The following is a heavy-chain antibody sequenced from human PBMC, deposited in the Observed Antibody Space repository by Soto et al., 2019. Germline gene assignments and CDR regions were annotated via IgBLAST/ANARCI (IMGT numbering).Heavy chain of an antibody. CDR2: IHYTGST. D-gene: IGHD4-17*01. CDR3: AREGLPSVTTGDL. CDR1: GASVSSGIYY. Sequence: QVQLQESGPGLLRPSQTLSLTCTVSGASVSSGIYYWSWIRQHPGKGLEWIGYIHYTGSTSYNPSLESRFTLSIDTSNNQFSLKVTSVIAADTAVYFCAREGLPSVTTGDLWGQGTLVIVSS. J-gene: IGHJ5*02. V-gene: IGHV4-31*03.